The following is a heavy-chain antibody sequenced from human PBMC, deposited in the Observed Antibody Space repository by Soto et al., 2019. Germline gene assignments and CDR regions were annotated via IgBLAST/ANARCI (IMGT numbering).Heavy chain of an antibody. Sequence: SSETLSLTLAVYGGSFSGYYWNWLRQPPGKGLEWMGEINHSRSTNYNPSLKSRVTISVGTSKNQFSLKLSSVTAADTAVYYCARGWAAGTRGGVTHYYYYYYGMDVWGQGTTVT. V-gene: IGHV4-34*01. CDR3: ARGWAAGTRGGVTHYYYYYYGMDV. CDR2: INHSRST. CDR1: GGSFSGYY. D-gene: IGHD6-13*01. J-gene: IGHJ6*02.